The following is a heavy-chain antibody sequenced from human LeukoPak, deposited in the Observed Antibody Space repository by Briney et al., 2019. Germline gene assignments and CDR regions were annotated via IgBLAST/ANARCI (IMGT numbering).Heavy chain of an antibody. D-gene: IGHD4-23*01. CDR2: IYYTGSA. Sequence: NPSETLSLTCTVSGGSISTYYWSWIRQPPGKGLEWIGCIYYTGSANYNPSLKGRGTISVNTSKNQFSLKLTSVTAADTAVYYCARGSITVVPAFDIWGQGTMFTVSS. V-gene: IGHV4-59*12. CDR3: ARGSITVVPAFDI. J-gene: IGHJ3*02. CDR1: GGSISTYY.